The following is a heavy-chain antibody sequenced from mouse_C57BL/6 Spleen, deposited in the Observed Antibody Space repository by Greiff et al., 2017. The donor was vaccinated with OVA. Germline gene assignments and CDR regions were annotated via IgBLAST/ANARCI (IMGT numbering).Heavy chain of an antibody. Sequence: QVQLQQSGTELVKPGASVKLSCKASGYTFTSYWMHWVKQRPGQGLEWIGSINPSNGDTNYNEKFKSKATLTVDKSSSTAYMQLSSLTSEDSAVYYCARPTYDSYEGFAYWGQGTLVTVSA. D-gene: IGHD2-12*01. CDR3: ARPTYDSYEGFAY. J-gene: IGHJ3*01. CDR2: INPSNGDT. V-gene: IGHV1-53*01. CDR1: GYTFTSYW.